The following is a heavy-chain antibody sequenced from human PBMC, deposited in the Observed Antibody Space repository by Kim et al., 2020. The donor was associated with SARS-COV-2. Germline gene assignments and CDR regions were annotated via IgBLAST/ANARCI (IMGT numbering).Heavy chain of an antibody. D-gene: IGHD3-9*01. J-gene: IGHJ3*02. V-gene: IGHV1-8*01. CDR3: ARGDILTGYSFDI. Sequence: AQKFQGGVTMTRNTSISTAYMELSSLRSEDTAVYYCARGDILTGYSFDIWGQGTMVTVSS.